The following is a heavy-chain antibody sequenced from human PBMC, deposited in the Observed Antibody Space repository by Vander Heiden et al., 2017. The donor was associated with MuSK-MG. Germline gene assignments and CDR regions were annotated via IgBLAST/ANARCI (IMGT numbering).Heavy chain of an antibody. V-gene: IGHV3-21*01. CDR3: ARSQRKRIAVAGVFAGATPKDV. CDR1: GFTFSSYS. Sequence: EVQLVESGGGLVKPGGSLRLSCAASGFTFSSYSMNWVRQAPGKGLEWVSSISSSSSYIYYADSVKGRFTISRDNAKNSLYLQMNSLRAEDTAVYYCARSQRKRIAVAGVFAGATPKDVWGQGTTVTVSS. D-gene: IGHD6-19*01. J-gene: IGHJ6*02. CDR2: ISSSSSYI.